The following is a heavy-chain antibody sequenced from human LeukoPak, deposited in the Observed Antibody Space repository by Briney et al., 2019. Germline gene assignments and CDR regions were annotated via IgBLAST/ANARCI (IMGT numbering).Heavy chain of an antibody. J-gene: IGHJ4*02. CDR3: AKVHRVVVVAATVDY. D-gene: IGHD2-15*01. Sequence: GGSLRLSCVASGFTFSSYGMHWVRQAPGKGLEWVAVISYDGSNKYYADSVKGRFTISRDNSKNTLYLQMNSLRAEDTAVYYCAKVHRVVVVAATVDYWGQGTLVTVSS. CDR1: GFTFSSYG. V-gene: IGHV3-30*18. CDR2: ISYDGSNK.